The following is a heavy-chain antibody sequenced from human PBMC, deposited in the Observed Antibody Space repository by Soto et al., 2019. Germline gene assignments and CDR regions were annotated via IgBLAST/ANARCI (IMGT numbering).Heavy chain of an antibody. CDR1: GYAFIGYY. J-gene: IGHJ4*02. Sequence: ASVKVSCKASGYAFIGYYMHWVRQAPGQGLEWMGWINPNSGDTNYAQKFQGRVTMTRDTSISTAYTELSRLRFDDTAVYYCARARTNYYNTSDYDFWGQGTLVTVSS. CDR2: INPNSGDT. D-gene: IGHD3-22*01. CDR3: ARARTNYYNTSDYDF. V-gene: IGHV1-2*02.